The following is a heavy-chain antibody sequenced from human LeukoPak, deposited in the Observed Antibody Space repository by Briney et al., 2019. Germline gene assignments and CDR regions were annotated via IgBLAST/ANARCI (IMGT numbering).Heavy chain of an antibody. V-gene: IGHV3-7*01. CDR2: INQDASTK. CDR1: GFTLRNTW. J-gene: IGHJ4*02. CDR3: ARDQRGSLDY. D-gene: IGHD3-16*01. Sequence: PGGSLRLSCAASGFTLRNTWMAWVRQAPGKGLERVANINQDASTKHYVDSVKGRYTISRDNAKNSLYLQMNSLRAEDTAVYYCARDQRGSLDYWGQGTLVTVSS.